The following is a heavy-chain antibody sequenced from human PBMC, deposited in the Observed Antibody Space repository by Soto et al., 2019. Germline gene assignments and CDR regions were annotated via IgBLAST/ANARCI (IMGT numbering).Heavy chain of an antibody. V-gene: IGHV4-59*01. CDR2: IYYSGST. J-gene: IGHJ3*02. CDR1: GGSISSYY. Sequence: PSGTLSLTCTVSGGSISSYYWSWIRQPPGKGLEWIGYIYYSGSTNYNPSLKSRVTISVDTSKNQFSLKLSSVTAADTAVYYCARDLGDCSGGSCYDAFDIWGQGTMVTVSS. D-gene: IGHD2-15*01. CDR3: ARDLGDCSGGSCYDAFDI.